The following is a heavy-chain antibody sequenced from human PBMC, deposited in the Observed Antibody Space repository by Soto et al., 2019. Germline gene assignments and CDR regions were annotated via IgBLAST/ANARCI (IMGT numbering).Heavy chain of an antibody. CDR3: ARAYGGNPALFDP. Sequence: EVQLVESGGGLIQPGGPLRLSCAASGFTVSSDYMSWVRQAPGKGLEWVSVIYTGGSTYYADSVKGRFTFSRDNSKNTLYLKMNSLRAEDTAVYYCARAYGGNPALFDPWGQGTLVTVSS. CDR2: IYTGGST. J-gene: IGHJ5*02. V-gene: IGHV3-53*01. D-gene: IGHD4-17*01. CDR1: GFTVSSDY.